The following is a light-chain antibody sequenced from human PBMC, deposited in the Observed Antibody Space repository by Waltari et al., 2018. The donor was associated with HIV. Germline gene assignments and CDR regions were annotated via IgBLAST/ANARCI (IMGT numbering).Light chain of an antibody. V-gene: IGKV3-15*01. CDR3: QQYNDWPWT. Sequence: LVMTQSPGTLSLSPGERATLSCRARQGASIHVAWLQQKAGQAPWLLIYGASIRATDIPARFSGTGSGTEFTLTISGLHSEDSAIYYCQQYNDWPWTFGPGTQVEIQ. CDR2: GAS. J-gene: IGKJ1*01. CDR1: QGASIH.